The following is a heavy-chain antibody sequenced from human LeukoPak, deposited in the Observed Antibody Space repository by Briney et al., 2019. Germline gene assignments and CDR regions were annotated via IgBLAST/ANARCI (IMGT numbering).Heavy chain of an antibody. V-gene: IGHV3-7*01. CDR1: GFTFSGYA. D-gene: IGHD3-10*01. J-gene: IGHJ4*02. CDR3: ARGSMVRGVIGAFDY. CDR2: IKQDGSEK. Sequence: GGSLRLSCAASGFTFSGYAMSWVRQAPGKGLEWVANIKQDGSEKYYVDSVKGRFTISRDNAKNSLYLQMNSLRAEDTAVYYCARGSMVRGVIGAFDYWGQGTLVTVSS.